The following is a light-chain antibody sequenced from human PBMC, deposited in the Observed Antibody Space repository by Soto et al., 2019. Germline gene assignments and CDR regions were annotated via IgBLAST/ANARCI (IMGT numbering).Light chain of an antibody. CDR3: SSYTNTSSNVV. J-gene: IGLJ2*01. CDR1: SSDVGGYNY. V-gene: IGLV2-14*01. CDR2: DVD. Sequence: QSVLTQPASVSGSPGQSITISCAGTSSDVGGYNYVSWYQQHPGKAPKLMIYDVDSRPSGISYRFSGSKSGNTASLTISGLQADDEADYHCSSYTNTSSNVVFGAGTQLTVL.